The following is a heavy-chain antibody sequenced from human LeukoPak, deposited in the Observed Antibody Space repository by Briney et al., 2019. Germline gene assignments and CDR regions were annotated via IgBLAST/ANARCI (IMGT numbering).Heavy chain of an antibody. J-gene: IGHJ3*01. D-gene: IGHD3-10*01. CDR1: GGSISSYY. CDR3: ARFRITMVRGVIGRHDAFDV. V-gene: IGHV4-59*08. Sequence: SETLSLTCTVSGGSISSYYWSWIRQPPGKGLEWIGYIYYSGSTNYNPSLKSRVTISVDTSKNQFSLKLSSVTAADTAVYYCARFRITMVRGVIGRHDAFDVWGQGTMVTVSS. CDR2: IYYSGST.